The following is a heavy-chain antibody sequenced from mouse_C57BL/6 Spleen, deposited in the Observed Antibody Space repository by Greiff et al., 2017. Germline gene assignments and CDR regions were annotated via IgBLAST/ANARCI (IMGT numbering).Heavy chain of an antibody. CDR2: IDPSDSYT. CDR1: GYTFTSYW. J-gene: IGHJ4*01. CDR3: ARSYYDYDGEYYYAMDY. V-gene: IGHV1-69*01. D-gene: IGHD2-4*01. Sequence: VQLQQPGAELVMPGASVKLSCTASGYTFTSYWMHWVQQRPGQGLEWIGEIDPSDSYTNSNQKFKGKSTLTVDKSSSTAYMQLSSLTSEDSAVYYCARSYYDYDGEYYYAMDYWGQGTSVTVSS.